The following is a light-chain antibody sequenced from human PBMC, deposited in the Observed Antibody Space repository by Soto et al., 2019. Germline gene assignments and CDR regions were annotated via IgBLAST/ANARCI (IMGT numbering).Light chain of an antibody. CDR2: GNH. V-gene: IGLV1-44*01. CDR1: SSNIMSNT. Sequence: QSVLTQPPSASGTPGQRVTISCSGSSSNIMSNTVNWYQVLPGTAPKVLIQGNHQRPSGVPARFSGSKSGTSASLAISGLQSEDEADYYCQSYDSSLSAFYVFGTGTKLTVL. CDR3: QSYDSSLSAFYV. J-gene: IGLJ1*01.